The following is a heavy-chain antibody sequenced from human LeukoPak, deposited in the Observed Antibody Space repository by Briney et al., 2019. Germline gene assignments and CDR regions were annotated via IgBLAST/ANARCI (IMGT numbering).Heavy chain of an antibody. CDR2: MYQSGST. CDR1: GGSISSGAYY. V-gene: IGHV4-30-2*01. J-gene: IGHJ3*02. CDR3: ARDYSTGTTGDI. D-gene: IGHD1/OR15-1a*01. Sequence: PSETLSLTCTVSGGSISSGAYYWSWIRQPPGKGLEWVGYMYQSGSTYYNPSLKSRLTISVDTSKNQFSLKLSSVTAADTAVYYCARDYSTGTTGDIWGQGTMVTVSS.